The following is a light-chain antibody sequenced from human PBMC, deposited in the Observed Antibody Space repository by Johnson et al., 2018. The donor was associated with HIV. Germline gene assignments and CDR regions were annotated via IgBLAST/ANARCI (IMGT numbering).Light chain of an antibody. CDR2: DNS. Sequence: QPVLTQPPSVSAAPGQKVTISCSGNRSNIGDNFVSWYQHLPGTAPKLLVYDNSKRPSGIPDRFSATKSGTSATLGITGLQTGDEADYYCGTWDNSLSAVFGTGTKVTFL. J-gene: IGLJ1*01. V-gene: IGLV1-51*01. CDR3: GTWDNSLSAV. CDR1: RSNIGDNF.